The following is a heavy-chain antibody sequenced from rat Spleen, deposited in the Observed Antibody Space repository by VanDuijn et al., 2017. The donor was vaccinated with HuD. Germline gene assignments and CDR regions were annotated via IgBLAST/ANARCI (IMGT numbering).Heavy chain of an antibody. CDR3: ARRGYYSGSFDF. V-gene: IGHV5-31*01. CDR2: ITNAGGST. CDR1: GFIFNDYW. D-gene: IGHD1-1*01. J-gene: IGHJ2*01. Sequence: EVQLVESGGGLVQPGRSLKLSCIASGFIFNDYWMTWIRQAPGKGLEWVASITNAGGSTYYADSVKGRFSISRDNAKSTLYLQMDSLRSEDTATYYCARRGYYSGSFDFWGQGVMVTVSS.